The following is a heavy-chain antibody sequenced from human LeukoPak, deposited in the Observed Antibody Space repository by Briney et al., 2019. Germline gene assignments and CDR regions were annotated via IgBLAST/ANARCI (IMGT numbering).Heavy chain of an antibody. V-gene: IGHV1-2*04. CDR1: GYTFTGYY. CDR3: ARGFKMGDWFDP. Sequence: ASVKVSCKASGYTFTGYYMHWVRQAPGQGLEWMGWINPNSGGTNYAQKFQGWVTMTRDTSISSAYMELSRLRSDDTAVYYCARGFKMGDWFDPWGQGTLVTVSS. J-gene: IGHJ5*02. CDR2: INPNSGGT. D-gene: IGHD5-24*01.